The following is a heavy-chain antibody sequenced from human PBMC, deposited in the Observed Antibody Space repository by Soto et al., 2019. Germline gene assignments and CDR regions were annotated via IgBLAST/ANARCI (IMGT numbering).Heavy chain of an antibody. J-gene: IGHJ6*03. D-gene: IGHD2-15*01. CDR3: ARVEGYCSGGSCYEGYYYYYMDV. CDR1: GGSISSYY. CDR2: IHYSGST. V-gene: IGHV4-59*01. Sequence: SETLSLTCTVSGGSISSYYWSWIRQPPGKGLEWIGYIHYSGSTNYNPSLKSRVTISVDTSKNQFSLKLSSVTAADTAVYYCARVEGYCSGGSCYEGYYYYYMDVWGKGTTVTVSS.